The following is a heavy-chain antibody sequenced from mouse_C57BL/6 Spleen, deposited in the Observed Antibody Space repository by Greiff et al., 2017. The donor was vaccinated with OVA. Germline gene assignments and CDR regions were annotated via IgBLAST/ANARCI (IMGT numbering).Heavy chain of an antibody. V-gene: IGHV1-82*01. CDR2: IYPGDGDT. J-gene: IGHJ1*03. D-gene: IGHD4-1*01. CDR1: GYAFSSSW. CDR3: ARGFSWDGYFDV. Sequence: LEESGPELVKPGASVKISCKASGYAFSSSWMNWVKQRPGKGLEWIGRIYPGDGDTNYNGKFKGKATLTADKSSSTAYMQLSSLTSEDSAVYFCARGFSWDGYFDVWGTGTTVTVSS.